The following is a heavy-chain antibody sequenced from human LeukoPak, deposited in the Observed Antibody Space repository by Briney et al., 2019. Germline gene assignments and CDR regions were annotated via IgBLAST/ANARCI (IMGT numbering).Heavy chain of an antibody. CDR1: GGSISRGGYY. CDR3: GRLIVDYEAIDY. Sequence: SETLSLTCTVPGGSISRGGYYWSWIRQHPGEGPEWIGYIYFSGSTYYSPSLKSRVTISVDTSKNQFSLNLSSVTAADTAAYYCGRLIVDYEAIDYWGQGTLATVSS. D-gene: IGHD4-17*01. V-gene: IGHV4-31*03. J-gene: IGHJ4*02. CDR2: IYFSGST.